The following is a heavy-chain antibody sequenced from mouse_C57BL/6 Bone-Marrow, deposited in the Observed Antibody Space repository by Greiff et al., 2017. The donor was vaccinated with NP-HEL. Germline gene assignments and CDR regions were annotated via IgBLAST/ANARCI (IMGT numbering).Heavy chain of an antibody. CDR1: GYAFTNYL. Sequence: VQVVESGAELVRPGTSVKVSCKASGYAFTNYLIEWVKQRPGQGLEWIGVINPGSGGTNYNEKFKGKATLTADKSSSTAYMQLSSLTSEDSAVYFCARLPTIAYWGQGTLVTVSA. V-gene: IGHV1-54*01. CDR2: INPGSGGT. CDR3: ARLPTIAY. J-gene: IGHJ3*01.